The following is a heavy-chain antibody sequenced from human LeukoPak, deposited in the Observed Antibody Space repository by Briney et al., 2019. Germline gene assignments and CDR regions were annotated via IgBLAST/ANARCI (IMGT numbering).Heavy chain of an antibody. D-gene: IGHD2-2*01. J-gene: IGHJ6*02. V-gene: IGHV1-24*01. Sequence: ASVKVSCKVSGYTLTELSMHWVRQAPGKGLEWMGGFDPEDGETIYAQKFQGRVTMTEDTSTDTAYMELSSLRSEDTAVYYCATGADCSSTCCRYYYYGMDVWGQGTTVTVSS. CDR1: GYTLTELS. CDR3: ATGADCSSTCCRYYYYGMDV. CDR2: FDPEDGET.